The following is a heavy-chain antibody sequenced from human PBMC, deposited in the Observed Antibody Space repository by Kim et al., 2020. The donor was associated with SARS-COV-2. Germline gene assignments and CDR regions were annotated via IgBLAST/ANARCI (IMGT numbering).Heavy chain of an antibody. CDR1: GFTFGDYA. J-gene: IGHJ6*01. D-gene: IGHD3-22*01. CDR3: AKEYYYDSSGYYYYYGM. V-gene: IGHV3-9*01. Sequence: GGSLRLSCAASGFTFGDYAMHWVWQAPGKGLEWVSGISWNSGSIGYADSVKGRFTISRDNAKNSLYLQMNSLRAEDTALYYCAKEYYYDSSGYYYYYGM. CDR2: ISWNSGSI.